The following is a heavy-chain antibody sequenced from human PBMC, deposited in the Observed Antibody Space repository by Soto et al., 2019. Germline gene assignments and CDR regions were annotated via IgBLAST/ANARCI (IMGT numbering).Heavy chain of an antibody. CDR1: GDRFSRYG. J-gene: IGHJ4*02. Sequence: QVQLVQSGGEVKEPGASVKVSCKASGDRFSRYGINWVRQAPGQGLEWMGWVSTYDGNTQYAQKFQGRITMTTDTSTNTVYLELRSLTSDDTAVYYCARDEEDANLMIVVLPGDYWGQGTLVSVSS. CDR2: VSTYDGNT. D-gene: IGHD2-21*01. CDR3: ARDEEDANLMIVVLPGDY. V-gene: IGHV1-18*01.